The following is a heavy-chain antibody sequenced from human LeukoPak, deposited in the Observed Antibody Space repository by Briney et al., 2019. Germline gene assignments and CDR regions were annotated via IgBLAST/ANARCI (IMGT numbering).Heavy chain of an antibody. CDR2: IRYDGISK. D-gene: IGHD3-22*01. V-gene: IGHV3-30*02. CDR3: AKYTGDYYDSSGYQYYFDY. J-gene: IGHJ4*02. CDR1: GIVFSAYG. Sequence: GGSLRLSCAASGIVFSAYGMHWVRQAPGKGLEWVAFIRYDGISKYYADSVKGRFTISRDNSKNTLYLRMNSLRAEDTAVYYCAKYTGDYYDSSGYQYYFDYWGQGTLVTVSS.